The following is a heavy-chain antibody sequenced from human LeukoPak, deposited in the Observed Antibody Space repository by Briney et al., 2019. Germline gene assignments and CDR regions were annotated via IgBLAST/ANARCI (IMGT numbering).Heavy chain of an antibody. Sequence: SETLSLTCTVSGGSISSGGYYWSWIRQPPGKGLEWIGYIYHSGSTYYNPSLKSRVTISVDRSKNQFSLKLSSVTAADTAVYYCARDLEGISIFFDYWGQGTLVTVSS. D-gene: IGHD3-3*02. CDR1: GGSISSGGYY. CDR3: ARDLEGISIFFDY. CDR2: IYHSGST. V-gene: IGHV4-30-2*01. J-gene: IGHJ4*02.